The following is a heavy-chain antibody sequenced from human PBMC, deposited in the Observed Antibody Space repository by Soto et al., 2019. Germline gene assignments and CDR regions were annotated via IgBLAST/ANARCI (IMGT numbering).Heavy chain of an antibody. D-gene: IGHD3-9*01. CDR3: ANDYDILTGADYYYYGMDV. CDR2: ISGSGGST. Sequence: GGSLRLSCAASGFTFSSYAISWVRQAPGKGLEWGSAISGSGGSTYYADSVKGRFTISRDNTKNTLYLQMNSLRGEDTAVYYCANDYDILTGADYYYYGMDVWGQGTTVTVSS. CDR1: GFTFSSYA. J-gene: IGHJ6*02. V-gene: IGHV3-23*01.